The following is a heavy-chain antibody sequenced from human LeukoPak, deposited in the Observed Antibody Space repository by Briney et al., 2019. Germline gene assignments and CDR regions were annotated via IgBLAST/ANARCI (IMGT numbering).Heavy chain of an antibody. J-gene: IGHJ4*02. CDR2: IYPGDSDT. Sequence: GEALKISLKGSGYRFTSYWIGWGRQMPGKGLEGMGIIYPGDSDTRYSPSFQGQVPISADKSISTAYLQWSRLKASDTAMYYCARPGRPRGHFDYWGQGTLVSVSS. D-gene: IGHD6-25*01. V-gene: IGHV5-51*01. CDR3: ARPGRPRGHFDY. CDR1: GYRFTSYW.